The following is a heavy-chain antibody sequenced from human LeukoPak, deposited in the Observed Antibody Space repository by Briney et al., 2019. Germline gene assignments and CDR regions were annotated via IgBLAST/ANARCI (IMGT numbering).Heavy chain of an antibody. J-gene: IGHJ3*02. V-gene: IGHV3-43*02. Sequence: QPGGSLRLSCAASGFTFDDYAMQWVRQAPGRGLEWVSLISGDGGSTYYADSVKGRFTMSRDNSKNSLYLQMNSLRTEDTALYYCAKDVDTVMVNGDAFDIWGQGTMVIVSS. CDR3: AKDVDTVMVNGDAFDI. CDR2: ISGDGGST. D-gene: IGHD5-18*01. CDR1: GFTFDDYA.